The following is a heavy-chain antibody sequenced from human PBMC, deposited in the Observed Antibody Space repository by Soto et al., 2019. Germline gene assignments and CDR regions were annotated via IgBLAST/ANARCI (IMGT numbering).Heavy chain of an antibody. CDR2: IYTTGST. V-gene: IGHV4-4*07. CDR1: GGAIRNYY. D-gene: IGHD3-16*01. CDR3: ARDEYYDSNNWFDP. Sequence: SEPLSLPCIVFGGAIRNYYWSWIRQPAGKGLEWIGRIYTTGSTNYNPALKSRVAMSLDTSTNQVSLKLRSVTAADTAVYYCARDEYYDSNNWFDPWGPGTLVTVSS. J-gene: IGHJ5*02.